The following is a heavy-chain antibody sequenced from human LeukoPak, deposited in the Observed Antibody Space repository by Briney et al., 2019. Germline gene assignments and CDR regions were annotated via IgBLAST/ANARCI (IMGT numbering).Heavy chain of an antibody. CDR3: ARQGYQLLVYYYYYMDV. J-gene: IGHJ6*03. CDR2: INHSGST. Sequence: SETLSLTCAVYGGSFSGYYWSWIRQPPGKGLEWIGEINHSGSTNYNPSLKSRVTISVDTSKNQFSLKLSSVTAADTAVYYCARQGYQLLVYYYYYMDVWGKGTTVTVSS. D-gene: IGHD2-2*01. CDR1: GGSFSGYY. V-gene: IGHV4-34*01.